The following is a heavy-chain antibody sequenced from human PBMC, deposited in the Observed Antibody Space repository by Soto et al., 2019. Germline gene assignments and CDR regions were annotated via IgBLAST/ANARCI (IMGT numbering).Heavy chain of an antibody. Sequence: QLHLQESGPGLVKPSETLSLTCTVSGGSISRSAYYWGWVRQPPGKGLEWIGSMSYSGSTYYNSSLKSRVTISIDTPQNQLSLRLTSVTAADTAVYYCSRRAPEGFDPWGQGTLVTVSS. J-gene: IGHJ5*02. CDR1: GGSISRSAYY. CDR3: SRRAPEGFDP. CDR2: MSYSGST. V-gene: IGHV4-39*01.